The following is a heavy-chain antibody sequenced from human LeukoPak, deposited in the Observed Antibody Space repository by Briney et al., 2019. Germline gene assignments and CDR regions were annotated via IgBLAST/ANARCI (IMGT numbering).Heavy chain of an antibody. D-gene: IGHD3-10*01. V-gene: IGHV4-59*12. CDR1: GGSISSYY. CDR3: ARLRITMVRGVLPFDY. CDR2: IYYSGST. J-gene: IGHJ4*02. Sequence: SETLSLTCTVSGGSISSYYWSWIRQPPGKGLEWIGYIYYSGSTNYNPSLKSRVTISVDTSKNQFSLKLSSVTAADTAVYYCARLRITMVRGVLPFDYWGQGTLVTVSS.